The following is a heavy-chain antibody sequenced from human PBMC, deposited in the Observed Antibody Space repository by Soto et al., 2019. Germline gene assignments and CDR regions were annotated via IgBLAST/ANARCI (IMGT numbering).Heavy chain of an antibody. CDR3: ARFGTSPNGNWFDP. Sequence: QVQLQESGPGLVKPSEILSLTCTVSGGSISSDYWNWIRQPPGTGLEWIGYVYHSWSTKYNPSLKSRVTISVDTSKNQLSLKLSSVTAADTAVYYCARFGTSPNGNWFDPWGQGTLVTVSS. J-gene: IGHJ5*02. D-gene: IGHD3-10*01. V-gene: IGHV4-59*01. CDR2: VYHSWST. CDR1: GGSISSDY.